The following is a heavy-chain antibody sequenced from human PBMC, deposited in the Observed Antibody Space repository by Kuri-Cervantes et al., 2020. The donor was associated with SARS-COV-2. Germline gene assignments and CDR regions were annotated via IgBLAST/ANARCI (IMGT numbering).Heavy chain of an antibody. Sequence: GESLKISCAASGSSFRDYGMSWVRQAPGKGLDWVSTISGSSGSTYYADSVKGRFTISRDNSKNTLYLHMNSLRAEDTAVYYCARLHLGADFEVDYWGQGTLVTVSS. CDR2: ISGSSGST. D-gene: IGHD3-3*01. CDR3: ARLHLGADFEVDY. J-gene: IGHJ4*02. V-gene: IGHV3-23*01. CDR1: GSSFRDYG.